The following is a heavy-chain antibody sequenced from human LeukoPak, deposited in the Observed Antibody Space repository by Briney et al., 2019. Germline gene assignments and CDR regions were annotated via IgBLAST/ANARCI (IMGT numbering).Heavy chain of an antibody. V-gene: IGHV3-15*01. D-gene: IGHD3-10*01. Sequence: GGSLRLSCAASGFIFSNAWMSWVRQAPGKGLEWVGLIKSQIDGATIHYAAPVKGRFTISRDDSRNTLYLQMNSLRPEDTAVYYCAKDTAPYYSIFDYWGQGTLVTVSS. CDR3: AKDTAPYYSIFDY. J-gene: IGHJ4*02. CDR2: IKSQIDGATI. CDR1: GFIFSNAW.